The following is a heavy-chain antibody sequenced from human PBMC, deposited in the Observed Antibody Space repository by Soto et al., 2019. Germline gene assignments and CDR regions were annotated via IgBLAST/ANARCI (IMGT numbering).Heavy chain of an antibody. J-gene: IGHJ6*02. D-gene: IGHD1-1*01. CDR2: IYYSGST. CDR3: ARGLAGKWNDYYYGMDV. CDR1: GGSISSGDYY. V-gene: IGHV4-30-4*01. Sequence: SETLSLTCTVSGGSISSGDYYWSWIRQPPGKGLEWIGYIYYSGSTYYNPSLKSRVTISVDTSKNQFYLKLSSVTAADTAVYYCARGLAGKWNDYYYGMDVWGQGTTVTISS.